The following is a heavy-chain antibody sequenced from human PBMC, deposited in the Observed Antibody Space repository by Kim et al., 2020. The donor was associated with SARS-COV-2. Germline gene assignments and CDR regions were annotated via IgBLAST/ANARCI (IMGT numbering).Heavy chain of an antibody. CDR1: GFTFSTNW. CDR3: ARDRRYSLDY. J-gene: IGHJ4*02. D-gene: IGHD2-15*01. Sequence: GGSLRLSCVAPGFTFSTNWMSWARQAPGKGLEWVAKIKEDGTERYYGSSVEGRFTISRDNAKNSLYLEMHSLSAEDTAVYYCARDRRYSLDYWGQGTLVTVSS. V-gene: IGHV3-7*01. CDR2: IKEDGTER.